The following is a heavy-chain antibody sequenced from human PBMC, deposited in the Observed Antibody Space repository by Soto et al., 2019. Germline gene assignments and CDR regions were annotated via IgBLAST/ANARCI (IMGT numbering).Heavy chain of an antibody. CDR2: ISAYNGNT. V-gene: IGHV1-18*01. Sequence: ASVKVSCKASGYTFTSYGISWVRQAPGQGLEWMGWISAYNGNTNYAQKLQGRVTMTTDTSTSTAYMELRSLRSDDTAVYYCARHYYDFWSGYFPFDYWGHGTLVTVSS. D-gene: IGHD3-3*01. J-gene: IGHJ4*01. CDR1: GYTFTSYG. CDR3: ARHYYDFWSGYFPFDY.